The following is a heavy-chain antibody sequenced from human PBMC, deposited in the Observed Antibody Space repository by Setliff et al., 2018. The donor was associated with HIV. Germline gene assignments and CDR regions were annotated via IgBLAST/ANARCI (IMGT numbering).Heavy chain of an antibody. Sequence: SETLSLTCTVPGGSINRSNYYWGWIRQPPGKGLEWIGTISYTGSTYYDPSLKSRVTIALDTSKNQFFLKLSSVTAPDTAIYYCAKQNWEYYDTLTGYYRSPKNFDSWGQGTLVTVSS. J-gene: IGHJ4*02. CDR3: AKQNWEYYDTLTGYYRSPKNFDS. CDR1: GGSINRSNYY. CDR2: ISYTGST. D-gene: IGHD3-9*01. V-gene: IGHV4-39*01.